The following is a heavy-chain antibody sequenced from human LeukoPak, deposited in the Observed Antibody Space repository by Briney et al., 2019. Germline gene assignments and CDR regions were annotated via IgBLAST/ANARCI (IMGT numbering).Heavy chain of an antibody. V-gene: IGHV1-46*01. J-gene: IGHJ4*02. CDR3: AREGVAGTGLDF. Sequence: ASVKVSCKASGYTFSIYNMHWVRQAPGRGLEWVGILNPSGGTSYAQNLQGRITMTRDTSTSTLYMELSSLRSEDTAVYYCAREGVAGTGLDFWGQGTLVTVSS. D-gene: IGHD6-13*01. CDR1: GYTFSIYN. CDR2: LNPSGGT.